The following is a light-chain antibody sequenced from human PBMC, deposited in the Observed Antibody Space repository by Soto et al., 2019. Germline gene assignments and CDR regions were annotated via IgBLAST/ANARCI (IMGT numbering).Light chain of an antibody. V-gene: IGKV1-5*01. CDR2: DAS. Sequence: DIQLYKSPSTLSAYVGDRVTLTCRASQSISSRLAWYQQKPGKAPKLLIYDASSLESGVPSRFSGSGSGTEFTLTISSLQPDDFATYYCQQYNSYWTFGQGTKV. CDR1: QSISSR. CDR3: QQYNSYWT. J-gene: IGKJ1*01.